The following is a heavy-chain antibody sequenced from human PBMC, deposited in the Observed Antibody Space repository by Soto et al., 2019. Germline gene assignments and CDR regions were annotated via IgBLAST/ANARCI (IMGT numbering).Heavy chain of an antibody. D-gene: IGHD6-6*01. Sequence: PGGSLRLSCAASGFTFSSYAMHWVRQAPGKGLEWVAVISYDGSNKYYADSVKGRFTISRDNSKNTLYLQMNSLRAEDTAVYYCARERRGSSSHFDYWGQGTLVTVSS. CDR2: ISYDGSNK. V-gene: IGHV3-30-3*01. CDR3: ARERRGSSSHFDY. CDR1: GFTFSSYA. J-gene: IGHJ4*02.